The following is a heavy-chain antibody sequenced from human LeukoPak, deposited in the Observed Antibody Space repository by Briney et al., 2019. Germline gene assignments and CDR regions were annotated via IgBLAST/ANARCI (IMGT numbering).Heavy chain of an antibody. V-gene: IGHV3-9*01. CDR2: ISWKSGSI. J-gene: IGHJ6*04. CDR3: AKGYFGIVGATSPDV. Sequence: SGGSLRLSCVASGFTFEDYAMHWVRQAPGKGLEWVSGISWKSGSIGYADSVKGRFTISRDNAKNSLYLQMNSLRAEDAAVYYCAKGYFGIVGATSPDVWGKGTTVTVSS. D-gene: IGHD1-26*01. CDR1: GFTFEDYA.